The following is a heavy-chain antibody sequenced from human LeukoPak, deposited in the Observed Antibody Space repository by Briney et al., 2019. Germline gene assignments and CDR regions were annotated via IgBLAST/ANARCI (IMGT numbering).Heavy chain of an antibody. Sequence: SVKVSCKASGGTFSSYAISWVRQAPGQGLEWMGGIIPIFGTANYAQKFQGRVTMTRDTSTSTVYMELSSLRSEDTAVYYCARSPIAARHPVLGYWGQGTLVTVSS. CDR1: GGTFSSYA. CDR3: ARSPIAARHPVLGY. CDR2: IIPIFGTA. J-gene: IGHJ4*02. D-gene: IGHD6-6*01. V-gene: IGHV1-69*05.